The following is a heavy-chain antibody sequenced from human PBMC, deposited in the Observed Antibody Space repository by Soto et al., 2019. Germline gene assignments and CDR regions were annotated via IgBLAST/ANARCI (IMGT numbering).Heavy chain of an antibody. D-gene: IGHD3-22*01. J-gene: IGHJ6*02. V-gene: IGHV1-18*01. CDR3: ARAGGYYDSSGYYGRGYYYYYGMDV. CDR2: ISAYNGNT. CDR1: GYTFTSYG. Sequence: QVQLVQSGAEVKKPGASVKVSCKASGYTFTSYGISWVRQAPGQGLEGMGWISAYNGNTNYAQKLQGRVIMTTDTSTSTAYRELRSLRSDDTAVYYCARAGGYYDSSGYYGRGYYYYYGMDVWGQGTTVTVSS.